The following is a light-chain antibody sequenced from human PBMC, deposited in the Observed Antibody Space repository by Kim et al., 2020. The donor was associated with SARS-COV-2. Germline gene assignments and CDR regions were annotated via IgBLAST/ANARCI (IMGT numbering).Light chain of an antibody. V-gene: IGKV3-15*01. CDR3: QQYNKWPYT. Sequence: SGSPGESATLSCRASETIVTNLAWYQQRPGQAPRLLIHGASTRATGLPARFSGSGSGTEFTLTISSLQSEDFAVYYCQQYNKWPYTFGQGTKLEI. CDR1: ETIVTN. J-gene: IGKJ2*01. CDR2: GAS.